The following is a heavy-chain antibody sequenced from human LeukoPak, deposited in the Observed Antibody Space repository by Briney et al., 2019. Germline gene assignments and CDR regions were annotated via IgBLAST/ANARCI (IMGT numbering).Heavy chain of an antibody. V-gene: IGHV4-59*12. CDR1: GGSISSYY. CDR2: IYYSGST. D-gene: IGHD2-2*01. J-gene: IGHJ3*02. Sequence: PSETLSLTCTVSGGSISSYYWSWIRQTPGKGLEWIGYIYYSGSTNYNPSLKSRVTISVDTSKNQFSLKLSSVTAADTAVYYCAREYCSSTSCYGAFDIWGQGTMVTVSS. CDR3: AREYCSSTSCYGAFDI.